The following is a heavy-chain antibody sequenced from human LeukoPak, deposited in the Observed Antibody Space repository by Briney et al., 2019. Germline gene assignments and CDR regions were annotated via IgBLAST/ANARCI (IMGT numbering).Heavy chain of an antibody. D-gene: IGHD1/OR15-1a*01. CDR1: GYSVSDKP. Sequence: PGGSLRLSCAASGYSVSDKPMTWVRQAAGKGLEWVSVIYSDGSTHYSESVRGRFYISRDNSKNTLYLQMNSLGAEDTAVYYCGARPDSNRGPYDYWGQGTLVTVSS. J-gene: IGHJ4*02. CDR2: IYSDGST. CDR3: GARPDSNRGPYDY. V-gene: IGHV3-66*01.